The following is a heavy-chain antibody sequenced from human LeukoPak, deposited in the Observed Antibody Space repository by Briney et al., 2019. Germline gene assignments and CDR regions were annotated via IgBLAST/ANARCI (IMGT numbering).Heavy chain of an antibody. Sequence: GGSLRPSCAASGXTFSSYWMSWVRXAPGKGLEWVANIKQDGRDKQYVDSVKGRFAISRDNAEISLYLQINSLKAEDTAVYYCGRFTRSGDSVYWGQGTLVTVSS. J-gene: IGHJ4*02. CDR1: GXTFSSYW. CDR3: GRFTRSGDSVY. CDR2: IKQDGRDK. V-gene: IGHV3-7*04. D-gene: IGHD7-27*01.